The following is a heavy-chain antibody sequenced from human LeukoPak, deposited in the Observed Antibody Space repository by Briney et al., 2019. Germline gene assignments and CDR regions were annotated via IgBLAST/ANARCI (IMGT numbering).Heavy chain of an antibody. CDR3: AKRGVVIRVILVGFHKEAYYFDS. V-gene: IGHV3-23*01. Sequence: GGSLRLSCAVSGITLSNYGISWVRQAPGKGLEWVAGISDSGGRTNYADSVKGRFTISRDNPKNTIYLQMNSLRAEDTAVYFCAKRGVVIRVILVGFHKEAYYFDSWGQGALVTVSS. D-gene: IGHD3-22*01. CDR1: GITLSNYG. J-gene: IGHJ4*02. CDR2: ISDSGGRT.